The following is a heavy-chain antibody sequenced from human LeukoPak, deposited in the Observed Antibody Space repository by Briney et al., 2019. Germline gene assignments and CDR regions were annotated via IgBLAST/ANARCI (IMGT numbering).Heavy chain of an antibody. D-gene: IGHD5-18*01. CDR2: ISGSGGST. V-gene: IGHV3-23*01. J-gene: IGHJ4*02. CDR1: GFTFGSYA. CDR3: AKDRGHYVDTAMVVDY. Sequence: PGGSLRLSCAASGFTFGSYAMSWVRQAPGKGLEWVSAISGSGGSTYYADSVKGRFTISRDNSKNTLYLQMNSLRAEDTAVYYCAKDRGHYVDTAMVVDYWGQGTLVTVSS.